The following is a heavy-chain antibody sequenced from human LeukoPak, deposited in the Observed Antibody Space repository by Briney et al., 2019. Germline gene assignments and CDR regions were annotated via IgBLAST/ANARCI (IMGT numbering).Heavy chain of an antibody. CDR1: GGSISSYY. V-gene: IGHV4-59*01. Sequence: KASETLSLTCTVSGGSISSYYRSWIRQPPGKGLEWIGYIYYSGSTNYNPSLKSRVTISVDTSKNQFSLKLSSVTAADTAVYYCARNYPYQSSSWSTFDYWGQGTLVTVSS. CDR3: ARNYPYQSSSWSTFDY. J-gene: IGHJ4*02. CDR2: IYYSGST. D-gene: IGHD6-13*01.